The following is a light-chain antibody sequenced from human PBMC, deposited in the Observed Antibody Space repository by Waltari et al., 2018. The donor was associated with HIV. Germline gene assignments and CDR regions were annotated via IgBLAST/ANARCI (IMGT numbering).Light chain of an antibody. J-gene: IGLJ2*01. CDR3: QSTDRSGSYII. V-gene: IGLV3-25*03. CDR2: KDS. Sequence: SYELTQPPSLSVSPGQTARITCSGDALSMQYGYWYQQKPGQAPVLLIYKDSERSSGIPGLFAGSSSGTTVTLTISGAQAEDEAAYFCQSTDRSGSYIIFGGGTKLTVL. CDR1: ALSMQY.